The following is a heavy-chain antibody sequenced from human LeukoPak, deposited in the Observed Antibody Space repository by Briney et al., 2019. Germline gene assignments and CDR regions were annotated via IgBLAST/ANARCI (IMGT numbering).Heavy chain of an antibody. CDR3: AREVYNNGWYPFDY. D-gene: IGHD6-19*01. CDR1: GFTVGRYT. V-gene: IGHV3-30-3*01. Sequence: ALRLSCAASGFTVGRYTMHWVRQAPGKGLEWVAGLSDDGTKKYYADSVKGRFTISRDISENTLYLQMNSLRAEDTAVYYCAREVYNNGWYPFDYWGQGTLVTVSS. CDR2: LSDDGTKK. J-gene: IGHJ4*02.